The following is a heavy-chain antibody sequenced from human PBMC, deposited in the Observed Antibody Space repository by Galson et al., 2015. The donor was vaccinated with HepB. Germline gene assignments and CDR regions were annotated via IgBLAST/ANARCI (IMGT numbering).Heavy chain of an antibody. D-gene: IGHD6-19*01. Sequence: SPRLPCAASGFRLRRYALSWVRPPPGTGRGCPSIITGSGDSTYYADSVKGRFTISRDNAKNSLYLQMNSLTAEDTAVYYCARGRYSSGYYGNQGTLVTVSS. V-gene: IGHV3-23*01. CDR1: GFRLRRYA. CDR2: ITGSGDST. J-gene: IGHJ4*02. CDR3: ARGRYSSGYY.